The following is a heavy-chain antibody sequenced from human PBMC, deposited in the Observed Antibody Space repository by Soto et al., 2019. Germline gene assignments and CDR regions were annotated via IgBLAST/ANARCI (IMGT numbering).Heavy chain of an antibody. V-gene: IGHV5-10-1*01. CDR1: GYSFSSYW. CDR2: IDPSDSYT. Sequence: GESLKISCKGSGYSFSSYWITWVRQLPGKGLEWMGRIDPSDSYTNYNPSFQGHVTISVDKSISTAYLQWNSLKASDSAMCYCARQDETSREDYYGMDVWGQGTTVTVSS. CDR3: ARQDETSREDYYGMDV. J-gene: IGHJ6*02.